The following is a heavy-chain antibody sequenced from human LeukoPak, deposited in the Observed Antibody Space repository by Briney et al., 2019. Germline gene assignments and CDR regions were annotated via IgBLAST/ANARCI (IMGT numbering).Heavy chain of an antibody. CDR1: GFSLSTSGVG. J-gene: IGHJ4*02. D-gene: IGHD2-21*02. CDR2: IYWNDEK. CDR3: GRGVTGLGYWRANTCLRPFDL. Sequence: SGPTLVKPTQTLTLTCSFSGFSLSTSGVGVGWIRQPPGKTLEWLAVIYWNDEKRYSPSLKSRLTITKDTSKNQVVLTMTNMDPVDRATYYWGRGVTGLGYWRANTCLRPFDLWGQGTLATVSS. V-gene: IGHV2-5*01.